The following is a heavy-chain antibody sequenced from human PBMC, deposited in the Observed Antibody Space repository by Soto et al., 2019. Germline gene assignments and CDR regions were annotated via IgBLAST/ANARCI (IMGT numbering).Heavy chain of an antibody. CDR2: ISAYNGNT. J-gene: IGHJ4*02. CDR1: GYTFTRHG. CDR3: ARGQSPSGPAAMQDY. Sequence: GASVKVSCKASGYTFTRHGISWVRQVPGQGLEWMGWISAYNGNTNYAQKLQGRVTMTTDTSTSTAYMELRSLRSDDTAVYYCARGQSPSGPAAMQDYWGQGTLVTVSS. V-gene: IGHV1-18*01. D-gene: IGHD2-2*01.